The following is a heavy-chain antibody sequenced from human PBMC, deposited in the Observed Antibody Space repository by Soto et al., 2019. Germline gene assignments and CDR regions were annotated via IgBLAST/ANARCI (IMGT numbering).Heavy chain of an antibody. V-gene: IGHV1-46*01. D-gene: IGHD2-15*01. Sequence: ASVKVSCKASGYTFTSYYMHWVRQAPGQGLEWMGIINPSGGSTSYAQKFQGRVTMTRDTSTSTVYMELSSLRSEDTAVYYCARVRRPSHIGVVVAAPKGLSSWGQEPLVTVSS. CDR3: ARVRRPSHIGVVVAAPKGLSS. CDR1: GYTFTSYY. CDR2: INPSGGST. J-gene: IGHJ5*02.